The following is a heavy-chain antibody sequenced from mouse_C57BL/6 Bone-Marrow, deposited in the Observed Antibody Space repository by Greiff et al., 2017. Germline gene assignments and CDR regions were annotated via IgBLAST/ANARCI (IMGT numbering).Heavy chain of an antibody. D-gene: IGHD1-1*01. CDR3: ARVYYGSRGAWFAY. CDR2: IYPTNGNT. Sequence: QVQLQQSGAELARPGASVKLSCKASGYTFTSYGISWVKQRTGQGLEWIGEIYPTNGNTYYNEKFKGKATLTADKSSSTAYMELRSLTSEDSAVYFCARVYYGSRGAWFAYWGQGTLVTVSA. J-gene: IGHJ3*01. CDR1: GYTFTSYG. V-gene: IGHV1-81*01.